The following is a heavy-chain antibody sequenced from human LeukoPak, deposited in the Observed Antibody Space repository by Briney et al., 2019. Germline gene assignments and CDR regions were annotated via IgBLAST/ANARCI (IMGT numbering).Heavy chain of an antibody. V-gene: IGHV3-23*01. J-gene: IGHJ4*02. CDR2: ISGSGGST. Sequence: HPGGSLRLSCAASGFTFSSYAMSWVRQAPGKGLEWVSAISGSGGSTYYADSVKGRFTISRDNSKNTLYLQMNSLRAEDTAVYYCAKGGPSWETIPAKYYFDYWGQGTLVTVSS. CDR3: AKGGPSWETIPAKYYFDY. CDR1: GFTFSSYA. D-gene: IGHD2-2*01.